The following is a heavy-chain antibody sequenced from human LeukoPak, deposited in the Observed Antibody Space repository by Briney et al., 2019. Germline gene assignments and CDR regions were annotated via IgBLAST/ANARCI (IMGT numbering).Heavy chain of an antibody. Sequence: GASVKVSCKASGYTFTSYGISWVRQAPGQGLEWMGWISAYNGNTNYAQKLQGRVTMTTDTSTSTAYMELRSLRSDDTAVYYCARGGLDNYYDSSGYILYNWFDPWGQGTLVTVSS. CDR3: ARGGLDNYYDSSGYILYNWFDP. CDR2: ISAYNGNT. V-gene: IGHV1-18*01. D-gene: IGHD3-22*01. CDR1: GYTFTSYG. J-gene: IGHJ5*02.